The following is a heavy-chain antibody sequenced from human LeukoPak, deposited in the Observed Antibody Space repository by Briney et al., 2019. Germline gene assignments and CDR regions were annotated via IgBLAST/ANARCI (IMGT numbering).Heavy chain of an antibody. V-gene: IGHV1-18*01. CDR2: ISAYNGNT. CDR1: GYTFTSYG. CDR3: ARDSSGWYHWFDS. D-gene: IGHD6-19*01. Sequence: ASVKVSCKASGYTFTSYGISWVRQAPGQGLEWMGWISAYNGNTKYEQKIQGRVTMTTDTSTSTVYMELRSLRSDDTAVYYCARDSSGWYHWFDSWGQGTLVTVSS. J-gene: IGHJ5*01.